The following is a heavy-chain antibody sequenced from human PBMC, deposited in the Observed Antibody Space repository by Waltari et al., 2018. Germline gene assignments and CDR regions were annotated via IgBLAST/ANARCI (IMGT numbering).Heavy chain of an antibody. CDR1: GLHFSSYW. Sequence: EVQLVESGGGLVQPGGSLRLSCAASGLHFSSYWTHWVRQAPGKGLVWVSRINSDGSSTSYADSVKGRFTISRDNAKNTLYLQMNSLRAEDTAVYYCARDLKFGDSSSCPSGVWGQGTTVTVSS. CDR2: INSDGSST. J-gene: IGHJ6*02. D-gene: IGHD6-13*01. CDR3: ARDLKFGDSSSCPSGV. V-gene: IGHV3-74*01.